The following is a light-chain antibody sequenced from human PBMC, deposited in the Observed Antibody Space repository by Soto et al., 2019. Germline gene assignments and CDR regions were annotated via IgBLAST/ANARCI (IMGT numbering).Light chain of an antibody. J-gene: IGKJ1*01. CDR2: FAS. V-gene: IGKV1-12*01. CDR3: QQYSDWVWT. CDR1: QGIGDR. Sequence: DIQMTQSPSSVSASVGDRVTITCRASQGIGDRLAWYQQRPGKVPQLLIYFASTGATGIPARFSGSGSGTEFTLTISSLQSEDFAVYYCQQYSDWVWTFGQGTKVDIK.